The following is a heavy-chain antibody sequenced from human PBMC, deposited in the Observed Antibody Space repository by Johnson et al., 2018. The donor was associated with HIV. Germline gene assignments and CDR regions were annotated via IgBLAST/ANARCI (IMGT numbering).Heavy chain of an antibody. J-gene: IGHJ3*02. Sequence: QVQVVESGGGVVQPGRSLRLSCAASGFTFSSYAMHWVRQAPGKGLEWVAVISYDGSNKYYADSVKGRFTISRDNSKNTLYLQMNSLSDEDTAVYYCAVWELGLGIDLYIWGQGTMVTVSS. D-gene: IGHD1-26*01. CDR2: ISYDGSNK. V-gene: IGHV3-30-3*01. CDR1: GFTFSSYA. CDR3: AVWELGLGIDLYI.